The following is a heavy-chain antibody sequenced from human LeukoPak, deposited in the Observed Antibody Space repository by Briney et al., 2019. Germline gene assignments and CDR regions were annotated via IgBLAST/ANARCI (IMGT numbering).Heavy chain of an antibody. Sequence: GGSLRLSCTASGFTFSNYAMSWVRQAPGKGLEWVPTISGSDGSTYYADSVKGRFTISRDNSKNTLYLQMNSLRVEDTAIYYCAKGRGYCTGGSCYSDYWGQGTLVTVSS. J-gene: IGHJ4*02. D-gene: IGHD2-15*01. V-gene: IGHV3-23*01. CDR2: ISGSDGST. CDR1: GFTFSNYA. CDR3: AKGRGYCTGGSCYSDY.